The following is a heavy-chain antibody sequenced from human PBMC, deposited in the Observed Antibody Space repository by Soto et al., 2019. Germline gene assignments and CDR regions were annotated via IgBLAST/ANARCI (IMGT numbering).Heavy chain of an antibody. D-gene: IGHD6-6*01. J-gene: IGHJ4*02. CDR2: IYCYDDK. Sequence: VPTLVNPTQSLTLACTFSGFSLSTDDVGVGWIRQPPGKALDWLAVIYCYDDKRYSPSLKSRLTITKDTSKNQVLLTMTNMEPVDTATYFCARSKYSISSFDYWGQGALVTVSS. CDR3: ARSKYSISSFDY. V-gene: IGHV2-5*01. CDR1: GFSLSTDDVG.